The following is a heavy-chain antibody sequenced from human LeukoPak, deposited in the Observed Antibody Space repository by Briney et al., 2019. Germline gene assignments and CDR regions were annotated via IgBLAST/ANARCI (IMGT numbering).Heavy chain of an antibody. CDR3: ARGDYYDIPFDP. Sequence: GGSLRLSCAASGFTFNTYEMNWVRQAPGKGLEWVSYISSSGTMYYADSVKGRFTISRDNAKNSLYQQMNSLRAEDTAVYYCARGDYYDIPFDPWGQGTLVTVSS. CDR2: ISSSGTM. V-gene: IGHV3-48*03. CDR1: GFTFNTYE. J-gene: IGHJ5*02. D-gene: IGHD3-22*01.